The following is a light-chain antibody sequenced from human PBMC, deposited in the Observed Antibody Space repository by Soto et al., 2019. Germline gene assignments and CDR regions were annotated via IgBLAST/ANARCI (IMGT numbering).Light chain of an antibody. Sequence: EVVMTQSPATLSVSPGEGATLSCRAIQIFRRKLACYRQNFGQPPRLLINVASTRATCISARFSGIVFGTEFALTFSSLQSEDFAFYYCQQYDNWPFTFGPGTKVDIK. V-gene: IGKV3-15*01. CDR3: QQYDNWPFT. CDR2: VAS. J-gene: IGKJ3*01. CDR1: QIFRRK.